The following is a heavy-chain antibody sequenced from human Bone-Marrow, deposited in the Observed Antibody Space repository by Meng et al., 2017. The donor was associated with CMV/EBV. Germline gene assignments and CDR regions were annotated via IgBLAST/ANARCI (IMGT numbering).Heavy chain of an antibody. CDR2: IYSGVTST. V-gene: IGHV3-23*03. J-gene: IGHJ4*02. D-gene: IGHD4/OR15-4a*01. Sequence: GESLKISCAASGFTFSSYAMSWVRQAPGKGLEWVSVIYSGVTSTYYANSVKGRFTISRDNSKNTLYLQMSSLRAEDTAVYYCAKDANYVTHWGQGTLVTVSS. CDR1: GFTFSSYA. CDR3: AKDANYVTH.